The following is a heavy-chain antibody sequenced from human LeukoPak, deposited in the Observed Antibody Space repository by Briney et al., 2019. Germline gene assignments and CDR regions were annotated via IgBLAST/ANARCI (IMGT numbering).Heavy chain of an antibody. J-gene: IGHJ4*02. CDR2: ISYDDGTNK. CDR1: GFTFSTYA. CDR3: ARDNDYIWGSYRPDY. Sequence: GGSLRLSCAASGFTFSTYAMHWVRQAPGEGLEWVAVISYDDGTNKYYADSVKGRFSISRDNSKNTLYLQMNSLRAEDTAVYYCARDNDYIWGSYRPDYWGQGTLVTVSS. V-gene: IGHV3-30*04. D-gene: IGHD3-16*02.